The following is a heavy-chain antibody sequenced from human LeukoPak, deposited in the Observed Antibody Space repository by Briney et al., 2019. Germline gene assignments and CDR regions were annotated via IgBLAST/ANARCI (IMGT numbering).Heavy chain of an antibody. J-gene: IGHJ4*02. CDR2: IYPGDSDT. CDR3: ARATYTSGWYVDFDY. V-gene: IGHV5-51*01. D-gene: IGHD6-19*01. Sequence: GESLKISCKGSGYSFTSYWIGWVRQMPGKGLEWMGVIYPGDSDTTYSPSFQGQVSISADKSISTAYLQWNSLKASDTAIYYCARATYTSGWYVDFDYWGQGTLVTVSS. CDR1: GYSFTSYW.